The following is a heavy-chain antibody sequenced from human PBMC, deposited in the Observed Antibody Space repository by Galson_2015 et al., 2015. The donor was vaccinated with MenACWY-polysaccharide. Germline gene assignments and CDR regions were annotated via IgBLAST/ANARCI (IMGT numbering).Heavy chain of an antibody. Sequence: LVKVSCKASGYIFTNYAMHWVRQAPGQSFEWMGWISAGNGRTEYSQKFQGRVTITRDTSASTAYMEVSSLRSEDTAVYYCARDSENLDYWGQGTLVTVSS. CDR3: ARDSENLDY. CDR1: GYIFTNYA. J-gene: IGHJ4*02. CDR2: ISAGNGRT. V-gene: IGHV1-3*01. D-gene: IGHD6-19*01.